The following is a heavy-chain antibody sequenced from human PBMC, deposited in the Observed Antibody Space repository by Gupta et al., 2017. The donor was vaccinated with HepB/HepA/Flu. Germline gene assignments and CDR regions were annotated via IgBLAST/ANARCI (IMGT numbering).Heavy chain of an antibody. CDR1: GLPFSSYS. V-gene: IGHV3-21*01. J-gene: IGHJ4*02. CDR3: ARGDTAMVLVYFDY. D-gene: IGHD5-18*01. CDR2: SSSSSSYI. Sequence: EVQLVESGGGLVKPGGSLRLSCAAYGLPFSSYSMTWVNQAPGKGLEWVASSSSSSSYIYYADSVKGRFTISRDNAKNSLYLQMNSLRAEDTAVYYCARGDTAMVLVYFDYWGQGTLVTVSS.